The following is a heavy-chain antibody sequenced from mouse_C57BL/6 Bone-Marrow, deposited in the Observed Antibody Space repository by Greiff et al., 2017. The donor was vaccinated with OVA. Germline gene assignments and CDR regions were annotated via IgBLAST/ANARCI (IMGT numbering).Heavy chain of an antibody. J-gene: IGHJ1*03. Sequence: QVHVKQSGAELVRPGASVKLSCKASGYTFTDYYINWVKQRPGQGLEWIARIYPGSGNTYYNEKFKGKATLTAEKSSSTAYMQLSSLTSEDSAVYFCARRSYGYFDVWGTGTTVTVSS. V-gene: IGHV1-76*01. CDR3: ARRSYGYFDV. CDR1: GYTFTDYY. CDR2: IYPGSGNT.